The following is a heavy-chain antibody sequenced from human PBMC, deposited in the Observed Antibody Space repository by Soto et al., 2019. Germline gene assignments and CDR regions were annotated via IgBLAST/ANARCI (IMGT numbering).Heavy chain of an antibody. V-gene: IGHV5-51*01. CDR3: ARRGFCSSTSCPPGYYYYYMDV. D-gene: IGHD2-2*01. CDR2: IYPGDSDT. J-gene: IGHJ6*03. CDR1: GYSFTSYW. Sequence: GESLKISCKGSGYSFTSYWIGWVRQMPGKGLEWMGIIYPGDSDTRYSPSFQGQVTISADKSISTAYLQWSSLKASDTAMYYCARRGFCSSTSCPPGYYYYYMDVRGKGTTVTVSS.